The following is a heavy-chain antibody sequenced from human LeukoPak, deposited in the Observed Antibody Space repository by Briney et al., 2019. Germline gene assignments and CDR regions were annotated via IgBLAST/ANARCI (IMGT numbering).Heavy chain of an antibody. D-gene: IGHD6-13*01. V-gene: IGHV1-2*06. Sequence: ASVKVSCKASGYTFTGYYMHWVRQAPGQGLEWMGRINPNSGGTNYAQKFQGRVTMTRDTSISTAYMELSSLRSDDTAVYYCARWRQQPDYNYYYMDVWGKGTTVTVSS. CDR2: INPNSGGT. CDR3: ARWRQQPDYNYYYMDV. CDR1: GYTFTGYY. J-gene: IGHJ6*03.